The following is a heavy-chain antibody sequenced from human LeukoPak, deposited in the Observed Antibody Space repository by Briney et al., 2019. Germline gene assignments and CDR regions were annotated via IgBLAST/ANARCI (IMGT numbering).Heavy chain of an antibody. V-gene: IGHV3-23*01. D-gene: IGHD1-26*01. CDR3: AKGSGSYAHYFDY. CDR2: ISGSGGST. Sequence: SWIRQAPGKGLEWVSAISGSGGSTYYADSVKGRFTISRDNSKNTLYLQMNSLRAEDTAVYYCAKGSGSYAHYFDYWGQGTLVTVSS. J-gene: IGHJ4*02.